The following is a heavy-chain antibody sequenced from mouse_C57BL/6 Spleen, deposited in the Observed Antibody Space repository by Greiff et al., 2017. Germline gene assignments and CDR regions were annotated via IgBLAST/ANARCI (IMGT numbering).Heavy chain of an antibody. CDR2: LDTSDSYP. Sequence: QVQLQQPGAELVKPGASVKMSCKASGYTFTSYWLQWVKQRPGQGLEWIGELDTSDSYPTYNQKFKGKATLSVDTSSSTAYMQLNSLTSEDSAVYYCAIFTTGVGWYFDVWGTGTTVTFSS. CDR1: GYTFTSYW. CDR3: AIFTTGVGWYFDV. D-gene: IGHD1-1*01. J-gene: IGHJ1*03. V-gene: IGHV1-50*01.